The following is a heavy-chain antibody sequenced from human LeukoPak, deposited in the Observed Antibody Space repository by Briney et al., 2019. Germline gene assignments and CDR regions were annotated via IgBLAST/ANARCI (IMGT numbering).Heavy chain of an antibody. D-gene: IGHD6-19*01. CDR2: INHSGST. V-gene: IGHV4-34*01. J-gene: IGHJ2*01. CDR3: ARPVYSSGFHFSHWYFDL. CDR1: GGSFSGYY. Sequence: PSETLSLTCAVYGGSFSGYYWSWIRQPPGKGLEWIGEINHSGSTNYNPSLKSRVTISVDTSKNQFSLKLSSVTAADTAVYYCARPVYSSGFHFSHWYFDLWGRGTLVTVSS.